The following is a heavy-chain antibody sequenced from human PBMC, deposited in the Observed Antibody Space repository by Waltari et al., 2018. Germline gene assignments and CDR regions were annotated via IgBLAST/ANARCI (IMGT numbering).Heavy chain of an antibody. V-gene: IGHV3-30*18. J-gene: IGHJ3*01. CDR2: ISDDGNSK. D-gene: IGHD1-1*01. Sequence: QVQLVESGGGGVQPGTSLSLPCAASGTPLSRHAIPWVRQAPGKGLEGVAIISDDGNSKSYADSVKGRFTISRDNSKKTMLLQMNSLRAEDTAVYYCAKIAAHNWKDPWSFDLWGQGTAVTVSS. CDR1: GTPLSRHA. CDR3: AKIAAHNWKDPWSFDL.